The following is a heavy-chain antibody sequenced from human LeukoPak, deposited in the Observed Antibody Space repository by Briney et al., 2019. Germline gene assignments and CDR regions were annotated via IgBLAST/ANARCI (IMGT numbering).Heavy chain of an antibody. CDR2: ISSSSSYI. V-gene: IGHV3-21*01. CDR3: ARPLSGTTDFDY. Sequence: PGGSLRLSCAASGFTFSNYEINWVRQAPGKGLEWVSLISSSSSYIFYADSVKGRFTISRDNAKKSLYLQMNSLRAEDTAVYYCARPLSGTTDFDYWGQGTLVTVSS. D-gene: IGHD1-20*01. CDR1: GFTFSNYE. J-gene: IGHJ4*02.